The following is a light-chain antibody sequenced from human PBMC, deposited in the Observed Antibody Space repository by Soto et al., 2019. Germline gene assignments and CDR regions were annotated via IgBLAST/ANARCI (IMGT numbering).Light chain of an antibody. CDR1: SGHINYD. V-gene: IGLV4-69*01. CDR3: QTWGSGIVV. Sequence: QLVLTQSPSASASLGASVKLTCTLSSGHINYDIAWHQQQSDKGTRYLMKLNSDGSHREGDGIPARFSGSSSGAERYLTISSLQAEDESDYSCQTWGSGIVVFGGGTKLTVL. J-gene: IGLJ2*01. CDR2: LNSDGSH.